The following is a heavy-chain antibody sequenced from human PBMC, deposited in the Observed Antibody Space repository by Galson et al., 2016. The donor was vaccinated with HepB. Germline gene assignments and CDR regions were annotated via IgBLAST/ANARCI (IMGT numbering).Heavy chain of an antibody. CDR3: ARHVAVSGTRGFDS. Sequence: SETLSLTCVVSGDSITPNWWSWVRQPPGKGLDWIGEIHHSGTTYFNPSLNSRTTISLDRSRNQLSLLLTSVTAADTAVHYCARHVAVSGTRGFDSWGQGILVTVSS. V-gene: IGHV4/OR15-8*02. J-gene: IGHJ4*01. CDR1: GDSITPNW. CDR2: IHHSGTT. D-gene: IGHD3-3*01.